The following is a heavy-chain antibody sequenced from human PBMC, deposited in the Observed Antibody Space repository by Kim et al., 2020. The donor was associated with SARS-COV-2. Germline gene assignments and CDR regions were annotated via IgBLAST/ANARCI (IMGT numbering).Heavy chain of an antibody. CDR1: GYTFTGYY. Sequence: ASVKVSCKASGYTFTGYYMHWVRQAPGQGLEWMGWINPNSGGTNYAQKFQGWVTMTRDTSISTAYMELSRLRSDDTAVYYCARGERSCSGGSCYYVGFDYWGQGTLVTVSS. J-gene: IGHJ4*02. CDR3: ARGERSCSGGSCYYVGFDY. V-gene: IGHV1-2*04. CDR2: INPNSGGT. D-gene: IGHD2-15*01.